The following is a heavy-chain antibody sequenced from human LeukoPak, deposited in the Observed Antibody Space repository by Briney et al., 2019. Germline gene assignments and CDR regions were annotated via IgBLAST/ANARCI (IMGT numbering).Heavy chain of an antibody. CDR1: GFTFSSYE. J-gene: IGHJ4*02. D-gene: IGHD3-10*01. CDR3: AKYGSGSFFSDY. V-gene: IGHV3-48*03. Sequence: GGSLRLSCAASGFTFSSYEMNWVRQAPGKGLEWVSYISSSGSTIYYADSVKGRFTISRDNAKNSLYLQMNSLRAEDTALYYCAKYGSGSFFSDYWGQGTLVTVSS. CDR2: ISSSGSTI.